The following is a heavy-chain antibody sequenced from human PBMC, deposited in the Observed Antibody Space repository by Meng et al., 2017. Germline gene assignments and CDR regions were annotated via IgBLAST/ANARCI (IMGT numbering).Heavy chain of an antibody. Sequence: QGQLEESGPGLGKPSGTPAPTCVGPGGSISSSNWWSWVRQPPGKGLEWIGEIYHSGSTNYNPSLKSRVTISVDKSKNQFSLKLSSVTAADTAVYYCARIGDWGSTRYFDYWGQGTLVTVSS. CDR1: GGSISSSNW. V-gene: IGHV4-4*02. CDR2: IYHSGST. J-gene: IGHJ4*02. CDR3: ARIGDWGSTRYFDY. D-gene: IGHD7-27*01.